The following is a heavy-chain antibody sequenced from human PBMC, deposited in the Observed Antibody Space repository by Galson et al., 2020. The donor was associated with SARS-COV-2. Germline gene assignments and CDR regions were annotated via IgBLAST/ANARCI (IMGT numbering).Heavy chain of an antibody. J-gene: IGHJ6*03. Sequence: GGSLRLSCAASGLTFSTYHMHWVRQAPGKGLKWVATISSDGRNQNYPDSVKGRFTISRDKSKNTLYLQMSSLRVEDTAMYYCAKGSGGYSGDVGAWAYHYYMVVWGKGTTVTVS. CDR3: AKGSGGYSGDVGAWAYHYYMVV. CDR2: ISSDGRNQ. D-gene: IGHD5-12*01. V-gene: IGHV3-30*02. CDR1: GLTFSTYH.